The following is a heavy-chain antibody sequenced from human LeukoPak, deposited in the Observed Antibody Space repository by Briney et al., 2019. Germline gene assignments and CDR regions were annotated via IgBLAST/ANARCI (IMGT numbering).Heavy chain of an antibody. D-gene: IGHD4/OR15-4a*01. CDR3: ASHDYGGVVRSPVDY. V-gene: IGHV3-23*01. Sequence: GGSLRLSCAASGFTFSSYAMSWVRQAPGKGLEWVSAISGSGGSTYYADSVKGRFTISRDNSKNALYLQMNSLRAEDTAVYYCASHDYGGVVRSPVDYGGQGTLVTVSS. J-gene: IGHJ4*02. CDR1: GFTFSSYA. CDR2: ISGSGGST.